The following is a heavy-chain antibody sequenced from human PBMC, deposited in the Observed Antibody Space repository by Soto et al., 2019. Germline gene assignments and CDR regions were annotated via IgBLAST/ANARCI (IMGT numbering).Heavy chain of an antibody. V-gene: IGHV4-59*08. CDR2: IYYSGST. Sequence: PSETLSLTCTVSGGSISSYYWSWIRQPPGKGLEWIGYIYYSGSTNYNPSLKSRVTISVDTSKNQFSLKLSSVTAADTAVYYCARRSLNWNYFLLWGQGTLVTVSS. D-gene: IGHD1-7*01. CDR1: GGSISSYY. J-gene: IGHJ4*02. CDR3: ARRSLNWNYFLL.